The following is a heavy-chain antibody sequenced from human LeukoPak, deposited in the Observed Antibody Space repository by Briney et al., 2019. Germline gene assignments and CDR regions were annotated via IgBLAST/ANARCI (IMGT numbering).Heavy chain of an antibody. V-gene: IGHV3-53*04. CDR3: ARFSSSWTGY. D-gene: IGHD6-13*01. CDR1: GFTVSSNY. CDR2: IYSGGST. Sequence: AGCLRLSCAASGFTVSSNYMSWVRQAPGKGLEWVSVIYSGGSTYYADSVKGRFTISRHNSKNTLYLQMNSLRAEDTAVYYCARFSSSWTGYWGQGTLVTVSS. J-gene: IGHJ4*02.